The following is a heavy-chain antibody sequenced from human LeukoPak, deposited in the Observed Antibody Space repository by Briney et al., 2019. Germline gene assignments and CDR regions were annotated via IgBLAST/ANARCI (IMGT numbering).Heavy chain of an antibody. D-gene: IGHD3-10*01. CDR2: INPSGGST. V-gene: IGHV1-46*01. J-gene: IGHJ4*02. Sequence: GASVKVSCKASGYTFTSYYMHWVRQAPGQGLEWMGIINPSGGSTSYAQKFQGRVTMTRDTSTSTVYMELSSLRSEDTAVYYCARDLRITMVRGVIGYWGQGTLVTVSS. CDR3: ARDLRITMVRGVIGY. CDR1: GYTFTSYY.